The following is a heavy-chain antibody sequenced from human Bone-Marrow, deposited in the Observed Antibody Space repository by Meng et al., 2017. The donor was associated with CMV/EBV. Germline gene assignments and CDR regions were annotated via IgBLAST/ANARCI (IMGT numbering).Heavy chain of an antibody. V-gene: IGHV3-73*01. D-gene: IGHD5-12*01. CDR2: IRSKANSYAT. Sequence: GESLKISCAASGFTFSGSAMHWVRQSSGKGLEWVGRIRSKANSYATAYAASVKGRFTISRDDSKNTAYLQMNSLKTEDTAVYYCASAIVATGRDYWGQGTRVTGSS. CDR3: ASAIVATGRDY. J-gene: IGHJ4*02. CDR1: GFTFSGSA.